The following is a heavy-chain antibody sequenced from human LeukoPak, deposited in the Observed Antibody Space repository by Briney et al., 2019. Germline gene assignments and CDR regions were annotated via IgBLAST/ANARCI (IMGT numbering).Heavy chain of an antibody. CDR1: GGSISSGDYY. J-gene: IGHJ6*02. V-gene: IGHV4-31*03. CDR3: ARDEDPRFRGRMDV. Sequence: PSQTLSLTCPVSGGSISSGDYYWSWIRQHPGKGPECIGYIYYSGSTYYKPSLKNRVTISVDTSKNQFSLKLSTMTAADTAVYYCARDEDPRFRGRMDVWGQGTTVTVSS. CDR2: IYYSGST. D-gene: IGHD3-10*01.